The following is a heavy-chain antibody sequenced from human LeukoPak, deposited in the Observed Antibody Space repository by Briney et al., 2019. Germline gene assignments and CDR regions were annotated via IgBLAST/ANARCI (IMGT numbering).Heavy chain of an antibody. D-gene: IGHD3-10*01. Sequence: SETLSLTCAVYGGSFSGYYWSWIRQPPGKGLEWIGEINHSGSTNYNPSLKSRVTISVDTSKNQFSLKLSSVTAADTAVYYCARGRGLWFGELLDIGHWFDPWGQGTLVTVSS. V-gene: IGHV4-34*01. CDR3: ARGRGLWFGELLDIGHWFDP. CDR1: GGSFSGYY. J-gene: IGHJ5*02. CDR2: INHSGST.